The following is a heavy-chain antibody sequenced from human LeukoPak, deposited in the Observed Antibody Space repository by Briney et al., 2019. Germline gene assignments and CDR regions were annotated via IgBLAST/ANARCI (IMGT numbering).Heavy chain of an antibody. CDR3: AREEFLWFGGLSPFLDY. Sequence: GASVKVSCKASGYTFTSYGISWERQAPGQGLEWVGWIWAYNGNTNYAQKLQGRVTMTTDTSTSTAYMELRSLRSDDTAVYYCAREEFLWFGGLSPFLDYWGQGTLVTVSS. CDR1: GYTFTSYG. V-gene: IGHV1-18*01. D-gene: IGHD3-10*01. J-gene: IGHJ4*02. CDR2: IWAYNGNT.